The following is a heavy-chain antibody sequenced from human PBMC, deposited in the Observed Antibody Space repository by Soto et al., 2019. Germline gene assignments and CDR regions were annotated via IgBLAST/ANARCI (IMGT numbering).Heavy chain of an antibody. CDR2: IYHSGST. Sequence: QLQLQESGSGLVKPSQTLSLTCAVSGGSISSGGYSWSWIRQPPGQGLEWIGYIYHSGSTYYNPSLKSRGTISVDRSKNQFSLKLSSVTAADTAVYYCAAGAIFGVVPLDYWGQGTLVTVSS. CDR1: GGSISSGGYS. V-gene: IGHV4-30-2*01. D-gene: IGHD3-3*01. J-gene: IGHJ4*02. CDR3: AAGAIFGVVPLDY.